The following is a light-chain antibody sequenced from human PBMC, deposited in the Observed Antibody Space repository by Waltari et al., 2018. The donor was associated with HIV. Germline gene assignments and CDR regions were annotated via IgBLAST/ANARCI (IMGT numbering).Light chain of an antibody. Sequence: SSELTQDPAVSVALGQTVKITCQGDSLRNYYVTWYQQKAGQAPVGVFYGKNNRPSLSPDRFSGYSSRNTASLTISGAQAEDEADYYWKSRDSSGELYVFGSGTRVTVL. J-gene: IGLJ1*01. CDR2: GKN. CDR1: SLRNYY. V-gene: IGLV3-19*01. CDR3: KSRDSSGELYV.